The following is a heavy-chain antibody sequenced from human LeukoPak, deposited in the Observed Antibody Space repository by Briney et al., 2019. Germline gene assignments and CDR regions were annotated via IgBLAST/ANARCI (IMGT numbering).Heavy chain of an antibody. D-gene: IGHD3-16*02. CDR1: GGSFSGYC. V-gene: IGHV4-34*01. CDR3: AVITYYFDY. Sequence: PSETLSLTCAVHGGSFSGYCWSWIRQPPGKGLEWIGEINHSGSTNYNPSLKSRVTISVDTSKNQFSLKLSSVTAADTAVYYCAVITYYFDYWGQGTLVTVSS. J-gene: IGHJ4*02. CDR2: INHSGST.